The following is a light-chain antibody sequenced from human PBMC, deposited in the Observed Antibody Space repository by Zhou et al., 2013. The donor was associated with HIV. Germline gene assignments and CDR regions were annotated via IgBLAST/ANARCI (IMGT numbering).Light chain of an antibody. CDR1: QSISSS. V-gene: IGKV1-39*01. CDR2: ATS. Sequence: DIQVTQSPSSLSASVGDRVTITCRASQSISSSLNWYQQKPGKAPKLLIYATSSLQSGVPSRFSGSGSGTDFTLTISSLQPEDSATYFCLQHDSFPWTFGQGTKVEIK. CDR3: LQHDSFPWT. J-gene: IGKJ1*01.